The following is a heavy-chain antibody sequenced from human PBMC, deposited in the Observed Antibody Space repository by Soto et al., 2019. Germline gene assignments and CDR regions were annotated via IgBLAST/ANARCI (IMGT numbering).Heavy chain of an antibody. D-gene: IGHD3-3*01. CDR2: IIPILGIA. CDR1: GGTFSSYT. V-gene: IGHV1-69*02. J-gene: IGHJ6*02. Sequence: SVKVSCKASGGTFSSYTISWVRQAPGQGLEWMGRIIPILGIANYAQKFQGRVTITADKSTSTAYMELSSLRSEDTAVYYCARVGLYDFWSGYYPDGPYYYYYGMDVWGQGTTVTVSS. CDR3: ARVGLYDFWSGYYPDGPYYYYYGMDV.